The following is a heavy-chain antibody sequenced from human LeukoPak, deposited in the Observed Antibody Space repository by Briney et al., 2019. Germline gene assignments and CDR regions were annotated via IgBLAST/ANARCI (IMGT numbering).Heavy chain of an antibody. CDR3: AKPAGYSGYDYLFGTDRSFDY. J-gene: IGHJ4*02. D-gene: IGHD5-12*01. Sequence: LPGRSLRLSCAASGFTFSSYGMHWVRQAPGKGLEWVAVISYDGSNKYYADSVKGRFTISRDNSKNTLYLQMNSLRAEDTAVYYCAKPAGYSGYDYLFGTDRSFDYWGQGTLVTVSS. CDR1: GFTFSSYG. CDR2: ISYDGSNK. V-gene: IGHV3-30*18.